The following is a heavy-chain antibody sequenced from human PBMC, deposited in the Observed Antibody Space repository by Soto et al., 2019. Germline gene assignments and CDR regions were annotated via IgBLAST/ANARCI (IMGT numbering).Heavy chain of an antibody. CDR2: TRNKANSYTT. V-gene: IGHV3-72*01. CDR3: AREEAIVVVAATPQGAFDI. Sequence: EVQLVESGGGLVQPGGSLRLSCAASGFTFSDHYMDWVRQAPGKGLEWVGRTRNKANSYTTEYAASVKGRFTISRDDSKNSLYLQMNSLKTEDTAVYYCAREEAIVVVAATPQGAFDICGQGTMVTVSS. J-gene: IGHJ3*02. CDR1: GFTFSDHY. D-gene: IGHD2-15*01.